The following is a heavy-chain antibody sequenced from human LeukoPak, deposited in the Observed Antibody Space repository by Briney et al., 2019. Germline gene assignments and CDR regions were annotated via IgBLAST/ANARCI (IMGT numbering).Heavy chain of an antibody. Sequence: PSQTLSLTCTVSGASINSSPYYWTGIRQPAGKGLEWIGHIFTTGPGSYNPSLRSRVTISRDTSKNEFSLSLNSLTAADTAVYYCAGSWNAERSFDPWGQGTLVTVSS. CDR1: GASINSSPYY. V-gene: IGHV4-61*09. CDR3: AGSWNAERSFDP. J-gene: IGHJ5*02. D-gene: IGHD1-1*01. CDR2: IFTTGPG.